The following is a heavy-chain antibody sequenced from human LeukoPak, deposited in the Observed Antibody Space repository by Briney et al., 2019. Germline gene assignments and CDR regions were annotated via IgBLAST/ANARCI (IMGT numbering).Heavy chain of an antibody. V-gene: IGHV4-31*03. CDR2: IYYSGST. D-gene: IGHD5-18*01. CDR1: GGSISSGGYY. J-gene: IGHJ4*02. CDR3: ARSYGHFWIDY. Sequence: SETLSLTCTVSGGSISSGGYYWSWIRQHPGKGLEWIGYIYYSGSTYYNPSLKSRVTISVDTSKNQFSLKLSSVTAADTAVYYCARSYGHFWIDYWGQGTLVTVSS.